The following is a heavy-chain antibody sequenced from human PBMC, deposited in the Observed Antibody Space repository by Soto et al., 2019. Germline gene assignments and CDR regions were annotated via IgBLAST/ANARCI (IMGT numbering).Heavy chain of an antibody. D-gene: IGHD1-26*01. CDR1: GFTFSSYW. CDR2: INSDGSST. V-gene: IGHV3-74*01. CDR3: ARDPGGHAYYYYYYIDV. J-gene: IGHJ6*03. Sequence: PGGSLRRSCAASGFTFSSYWMHWVRQGPGKGLVWVSRINSDGSSTSYADSAKSRFTISRDNAKNTLYLQMNSLRAEDTAVYYCARDPGGHAYYYYYYIDVWGKGTTVTVS.